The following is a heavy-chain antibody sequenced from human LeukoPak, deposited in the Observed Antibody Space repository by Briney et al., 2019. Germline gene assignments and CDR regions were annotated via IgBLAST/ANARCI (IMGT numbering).Heavy chain of an antibody. Sequence: GGSLRLSCAASGFTFSSYVMSWVRQAPGKGLEWVSGISGSGGSTHYADSVKGRFTISRDNSKNTLYLQMNSLRAEDTAVYYCAKSEYYYDSSGYYWGQGTLVTVSS. V-gene: IGHV3-23*01. J-gene: IGHJ4*02. CDR2: ISGSGGST. CDR3: AKSEYYYDSSGYY. D-gene: IGHD3-22*01. CDR1: GFTFSSYV.